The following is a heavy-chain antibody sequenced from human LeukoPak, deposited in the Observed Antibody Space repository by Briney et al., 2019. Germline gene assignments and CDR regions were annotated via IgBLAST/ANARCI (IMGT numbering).Heavy chain of an antibody. V-gene: IGHV4-34*01. J-gene: IGHJ6*03. CDR2: INHSGST. Sequence: SETLSLTCAVYGGSFSGYYWSWIRQPPGKGLEWIGEINHSGSTNYNPSLKSRVTISVDTSKNQFSLKLSSVTAADTAVYYCARDYLSYGSGSYYYYYYMDVWGKGTTVTISS. D-gene: IGHD3-10*01. CDR3: ARDYLSYGSGSYYYYYYMDV. CDR1: GGSFSGYY.